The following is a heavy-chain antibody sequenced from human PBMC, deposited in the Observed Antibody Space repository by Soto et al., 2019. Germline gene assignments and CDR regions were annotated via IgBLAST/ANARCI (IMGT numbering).Heavy chain of an antibody. CDR3: TRANWYSEY. D-gene: IGHD7-27*01. CDR1: GGSISNHY. V-gene: IGHV4-59*11. Sequence: QVQLQESDPGLVKPSETLSLTCTVSGGSISNHYWSWIRQPPGKGLEWIGYIYYNGNTNYNPSLNSRVTMSVDTSNNQISLKLSSVTAADTAVYYCTRANWYSEYWGQGTLVTVSS. CDR2: IYYNGNT. J-gene: IGHJ4*02.